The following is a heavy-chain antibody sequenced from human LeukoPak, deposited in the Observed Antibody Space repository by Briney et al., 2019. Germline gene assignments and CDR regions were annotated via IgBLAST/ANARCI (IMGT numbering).Heavy chain of an antibody. CDR1: GGSISSYYW. J-gene: IGHJ3*02. CDR2: IYWNDDK. V-gene: IGHV2-5*01. D-gene: IGHD3-10*01. CDR3: AHRDTASLWFGELLFPQWDDAFDI. Sequence: TLSLTCTVSGGSISSYYWSWIRQPPGKALEWLALIYWNDDKRYSPSLKSRLTITKDTSKNQVVLTMTNMDPVDTATYYCAHRDTASLWFGELLFPQWDDAFDIWGQGTMVTVSS.